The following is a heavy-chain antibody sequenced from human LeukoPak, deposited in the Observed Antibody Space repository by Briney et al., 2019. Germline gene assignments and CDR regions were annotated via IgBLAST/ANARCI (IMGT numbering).Heavy chain of an antibody. CDR2: ISGSGGST. D-gene: IGHD6-19*01. Sequence: PGGSLRLSCAASGFTFSSYGMSWVRQAPGKGLEWVSAISGSGGSTYYADSVKGRFTISRDNSKNTRYLQMNSLRAEDTAVYYCAKDRSSGYAFSSGWYWDYWGQGTLVTVSS. V-gene: IGHV3-23*01. J-gene: IGHJ4*02. CDR1: GFTFSSYG. CDR3: AKDRSSGYAFSSGWYWDY.